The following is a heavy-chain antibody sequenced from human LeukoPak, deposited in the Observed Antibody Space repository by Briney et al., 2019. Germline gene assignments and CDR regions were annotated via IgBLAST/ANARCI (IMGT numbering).Heavy chain of an antibody. J-gene: IGHJ3*02. D-gene: IGHD3-22*01. CDR2: IHYTGTT. CDR3: ARDYTMTHASDI. V-gene: IGHV4-59*01. CDR1: GGSMSDYY. Sequence: SETLSLSCTVSGGSMSDYYWSWIRQPPGKGLEWIGYIHYTGTTNYNPSLKGQVIISIDTSKNQFSLKLSSVTAADTALYYCARDYTMTHASDIWGQGTLVTVSS.